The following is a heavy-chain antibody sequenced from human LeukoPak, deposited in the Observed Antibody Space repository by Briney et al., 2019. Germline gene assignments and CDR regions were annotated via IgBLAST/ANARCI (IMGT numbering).Heavy chain of an antibody. D-gene: IGHD3-22*01. Sequence: GGSLRLSCAASGFTFSDYYMSWIRQAPGKGLEWVSYISSSSSYTNYADSVKGRFTISRDNAKNSLYLQMNSLRAEDTAVYYCARETYYYDSSGSRALGYWGQGTLVTVSS. CDR3: ARETYYYDSSGSRALGY. V-gene: IGHV3-11*06. J-gene: IGHJ4*02. CDR2: ISSSSSYT. CDR1: GFTFSDYY.